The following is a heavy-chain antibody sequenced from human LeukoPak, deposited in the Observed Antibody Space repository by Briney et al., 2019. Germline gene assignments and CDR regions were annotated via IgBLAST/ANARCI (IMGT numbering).Heavy chain of an antibody. CDR1: GFTFSSYG. CDR2: ISYDGSNE. V-gene: IGHV3-30*18. CDR3: ANIVVVPAAIATDEI. J-gene: IGHJ4*02. Sequence: GGSLRLSCAASGFTFSSYGMHWVRQAPGKGLEWVAVISYDGSNEYYADSVKGRFTISRDNSKNTLYLQMNSLRAEDTAVYYCANIVVVPAAIATDEIWGQGTLVTVSS. D-gene: IGHD2-2*02.